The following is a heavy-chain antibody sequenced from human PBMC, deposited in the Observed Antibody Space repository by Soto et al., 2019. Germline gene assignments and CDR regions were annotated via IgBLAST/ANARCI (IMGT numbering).Heavy chain of an antibody. CDR1: GYTLTELS. Sequence: ASVKVSCKVSGYTLTELSMHWVRQAPGKGLEWMGGFDPEDGETIYAQKFQGRVTMTEDTSTDTAYMELSSLRSEDTAVYYCATAGHIAVAGTGWFDPWGQGTLVTVSS. CDR3: ATAGHIAVAGTGWFDP. J-gene: IGHJ5*02. CDR2: FDPEDGET. V-gene: IGHV1-24*01. D-gene: IGHD6-19*01.